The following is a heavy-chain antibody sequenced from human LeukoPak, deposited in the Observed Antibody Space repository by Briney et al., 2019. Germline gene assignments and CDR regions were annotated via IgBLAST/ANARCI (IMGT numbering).Heavy chain of an antibody. D-gene: IGHD1-26*01. CDR1: GGSFSSSGCI. J-gene: IGHJ3*02. V-gene: IGHV4-39*01. CDR3: ARHAGHSGRNLFAFDI. CDR2: VYYSGST. Sequence: SETLSLTCTVSGGSFSSSGCIGGWIRQSPGKGPEWIGSVYYSGSTYYNPSLKGRVTISVDTSKNQFSLRLNSVTATDTAVYYCARHAGHSGRNLFAFDIWGQGTMVTVSS.